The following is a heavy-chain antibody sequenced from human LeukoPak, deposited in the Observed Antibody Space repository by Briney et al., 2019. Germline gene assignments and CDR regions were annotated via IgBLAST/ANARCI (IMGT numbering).Heavy chain of an antibody. CDR2: IYPGDSDT. Sequence: GESLKISCKGSGYNFTVYWIAWVRQLPGKGLEWMGIIYPGDSDTRYSPSFQGQVTISADKSISTAYLQWSSLKASDTAMYYCARHIRPGAFGAADYWGQGTLVTVSS. D-gene: IGHD3-10*01. CDR3: ARHIRPGAFGAADY. J-gene: IGHJ4*02. V-gene: IGHV5-51*01. CDR1: GYNFTVYW.